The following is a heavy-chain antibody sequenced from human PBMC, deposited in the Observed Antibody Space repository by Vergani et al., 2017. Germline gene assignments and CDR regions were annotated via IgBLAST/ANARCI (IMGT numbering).Heavy chain of an antibody. CDR3: ARLGYKRWLQKGASEVDY. V-gene: IGHV4-39*01. CDR1: GGSISSSSYY. CDR2: IYYSGST. Sequence: QLQLQESGPGLVKPSETLSLTCTVSGGSISSSSYYWGWIRQPPGKGLEWIGSIYYSGSTYYNPSLKSRVTISVVTSKNQFSRQLSSVTAADTAVYYCARLGYKRWLQKGASEVDYWGQGSLVTVSS. D-gene: IGHD5-24*01. J-gene: IGHJ4*02.